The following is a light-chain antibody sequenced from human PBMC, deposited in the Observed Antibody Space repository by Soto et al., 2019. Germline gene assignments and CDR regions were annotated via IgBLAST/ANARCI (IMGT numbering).Light chain of an antibody. Sequence: DIQMNQSPSTLSASVGDRVTITCRASQSISSWLAWYQQKPGKAPKLLIYKASSLESGVPSRFSGSGSGTEFTLTISSLQPDDFATYYCQQYNSYPLFGQGTKLEIK. V-gene: IGKV1-5*03. J-gene: IGKJ2*01. CDR1: QSISSW. CDR3: QQYNSYPL. CDR2: KAS.